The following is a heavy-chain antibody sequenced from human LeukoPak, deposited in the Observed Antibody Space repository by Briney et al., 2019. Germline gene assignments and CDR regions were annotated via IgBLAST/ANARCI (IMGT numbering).Heavy chain of an antibody. CDR1: GFTFSNYA. CDR3: ARDYDSSGYYSGCFDY. V-gene: IGHV3-23*01. Sequence: GGSLRLSCAAPGFTFSNYAMSWVRQAPGKGLEWVSAISGSGGSTYYADSVKGRFTISRDISKNTLYLQMNSLRAEDTAVHYCARDYDSSGYYSGCFDYWGQGTLVTVSS. CDR2: ISGSGGST. D-gene: IGHD3-22*01. J-gene: IGHJ4*02.